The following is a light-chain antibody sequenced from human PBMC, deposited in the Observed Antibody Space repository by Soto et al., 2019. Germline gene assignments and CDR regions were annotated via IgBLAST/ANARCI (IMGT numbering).Light chain of an antibody. CDR2: GNS. V-gene: IGLV1-40*01. Sequence: VVTQPPSVSGAPGQRVTISCTGSSSNIGAGYDVHWYQQLPGTAPKLLIYGNSNRPSGVPDRFSGSKSGTSASLAITGLQAEDEADYYCQSYDSSLSGSGVFGTGTKLTVL. CDR1: SSNIGAGYD. J-gene: IGLJ1*01. CDR3: QSYDSSLSGSGV.